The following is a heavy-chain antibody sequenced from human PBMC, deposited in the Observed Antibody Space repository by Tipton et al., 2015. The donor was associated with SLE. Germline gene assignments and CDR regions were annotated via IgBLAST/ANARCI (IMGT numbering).Heavy chain of an antibody. D-gene: IGHD3-3*01. V-gene: IGHV4-39*07. CDR2: IYYSRST. Sequence: TLSLTCTVSGGSISSSSYYWGWIRQPPWKGLEWIGSIYYSRSTHYKPSLKSRVTLSVDTSKNQFSLKLSSVTAADTAVYYCAGEPVLRFLEWFNAAFDIWGQGTMVTVSS. J-gene: IGHJ3*02. CDR3: AGEPVLRFLEWFNAAFDI. CDR1: GGSISSSSYY.